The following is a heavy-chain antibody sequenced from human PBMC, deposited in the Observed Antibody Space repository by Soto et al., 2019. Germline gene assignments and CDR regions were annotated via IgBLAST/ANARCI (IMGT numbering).Heavy chain of an antibody. J-gene: IGHJ4*02. Sequence: HITLKESGPTLVKPTQTLTLTCTLHGFSLSSTRMSVGWIRQPPGKALEWLALIYWDDDKRYSPFLKSRLTITKDKSKNQVVLTMSNMDLGQKARYYCAQIAVAVVRYSCDYCGQGTLVTVSS. CDR1: GFSLSSTRMS. CDR3: AQIAVAVVRYSCDY. D-gene: IGHD6-19*01. V-gene: IGHV2-5*02. CDR2: IYWDDDK.